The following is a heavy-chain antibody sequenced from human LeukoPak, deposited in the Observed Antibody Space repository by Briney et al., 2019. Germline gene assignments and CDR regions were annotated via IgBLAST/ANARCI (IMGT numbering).Heavy chain of an antibody. CDR3: ARDGAVAGYYGMDV. V-gene: IGHV7-4-1*02. CDR2: INTNTGNP. J-gene: IGHJ6*02. D-gene: IGHD6-19*01. CDR1: GYTFTSYA. Sequence: ASVKVSCKASGYTFTSYAMNWVRQAPGQGLEWMGWINTNTGNPTYAQGFTGRFVFSLDTSVRTAYLQISSLKAEDTAVYYCARDGAVAGYYGMDVWGQGTTVTVSS.